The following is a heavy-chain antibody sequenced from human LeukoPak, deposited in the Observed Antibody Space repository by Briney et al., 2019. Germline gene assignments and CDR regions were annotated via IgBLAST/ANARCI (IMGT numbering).Heavy chain of an antibody. V-gene: IGHV3-21*01. CDR3: ARGRMVRGVYAYYFDY. CDR2: ISSISSYI. Sequence: PGGSLRLSCAASGFTFSSYSMNWLRQAPGKGLEWVSSISSISSYIYYADSVKGRFTISRDNRKNSLYLQMNSLRAEATAVYYCARGRMVRGVYAYYFDYWGQGTLVTVSS. CDR1: GFTFSSYS. J-gene: IGHJ4*02. D-gene: IGHD3-10*01.